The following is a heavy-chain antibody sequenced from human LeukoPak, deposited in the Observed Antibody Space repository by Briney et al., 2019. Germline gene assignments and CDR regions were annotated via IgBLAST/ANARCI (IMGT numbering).Heavy chain of an antibody. CDR2: FYSRTTT. CDR1: GSSLTRGSRY. V-gene: IGHV4-61*09. Sequence: PSQTLSQTFLVCGSSLTRGSRYWSCIRQPAGKALVGIVHFYSRTTTTYNPSLESRVTISGDTAKNQFSLKLDSVTAADTAVYFCARCMSELDYGDYAYYYHMDVWGKGTTVTVSS. J-gene: IGHJ6*04. CDR3: ARCMSELDYGDYAYYYHMDV. D-gene: IGHD4-17*01.